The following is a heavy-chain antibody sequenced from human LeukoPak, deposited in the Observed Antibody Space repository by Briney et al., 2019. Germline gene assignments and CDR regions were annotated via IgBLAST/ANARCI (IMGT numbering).Heavy chain of an antibody. Sequence: GGSLRLSCAASGFTFSSYAMHWVRQAPGKGLEWVAVISYDGSNKYYADSVKGRFTISRDNSKNTLYLQMNSLRAEDTAVYYCAREVVVAALPFDYWGQGTLVTVSS. J-gene: IGHJ4*02. V-gene: IGHV3-30-3*01. CDR3: AREVVVAALPFDY. D-gene: IGHD2-15*01. CDR2: ISYDGSNK. CDR1: GFTFSSYA.